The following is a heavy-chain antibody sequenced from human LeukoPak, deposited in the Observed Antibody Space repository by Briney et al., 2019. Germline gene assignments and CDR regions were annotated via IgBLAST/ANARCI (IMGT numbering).Heavy chain of an antibody. CDR1: GYTFTGYY. CDR2: INPNSGGT. J-gene: IGHJ5*02. V-gene: IGHV1-2*02. D-gene: IGHD2-8*01. CDR3: AREESGVYNWFDP. Sequence: GASVKVSCKASGYTFTGYYMHWVRQAPGQGLEWMGWINPNSGGTNYAQKFQGRVTMTRDTAISTAYMELSRLRSDDTAVYYCAREESGVYNWFDPWGQGTLVTVSS.